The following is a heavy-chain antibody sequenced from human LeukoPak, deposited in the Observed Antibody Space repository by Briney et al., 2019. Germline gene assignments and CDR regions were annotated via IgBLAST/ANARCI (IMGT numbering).Heavy chain of an antibody. D-gene: IGHD6-13*01. CDR3: ARQAHLAAATTGNYYYYMDV. J-gene: IGHJ6*03. Sequence: GESLKISRKGSGYSFTSYWIGWVRQMPGKGLEWMGIIYPDDSDTRYSPSFQGQVTISADKSISTAYLQWSSLKASDTAMYYCARQAHLAAATTGNYYYYMDVWGKGTTVTVSS. CDR2: IYPDDSDT. V-gene: IGHV5-51*01. CDR1: GYSFTSYW.